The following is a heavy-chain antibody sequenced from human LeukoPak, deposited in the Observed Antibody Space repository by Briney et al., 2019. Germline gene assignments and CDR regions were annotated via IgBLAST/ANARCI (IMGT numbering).Heavy chain of an antibody. Sequence: TSQTLSLTCTVSGGSISSGDYYWSWIRQPPGKGLEWIGYIYYSGSTCYNPSLKSRVTISVDTSKNQFSLKLSSVTAADTAVYYCARDLCSSTSCHAWFDPWGQGTLVTVSS. D-gene: IGHD2-2*01. V-gene: IGHV4-30-4*08. CDR1: GGSISSGDYY. CDR2: IYYSGST. CDR3: ARDLCSSTSCHAWFDP. J-gene: IGHJ5*02.